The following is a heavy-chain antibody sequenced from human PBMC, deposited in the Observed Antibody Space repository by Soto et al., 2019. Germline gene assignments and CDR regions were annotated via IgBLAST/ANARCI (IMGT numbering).Heavy chain of an antibody. Sequence: QVQLQESGPGLVKPSGTLSLTCAVSGGSISSSNWLSWVRQPPGKGLEWIGEIYHSGSTNYNPSLKSRVTISVDKSKNQFSLKLSSVTAADTAVYYCASKYYYDSSGYHQFDYWGQGTLVTVSS. D-gene: IGHD3-22*01. CDR2: IYHSGST. CDR1: GGSISSSNW. CDR3: ASKYYYDSSGYHQFDY. V-gene: IGHV4-4*02. J-gene: IGHJ4*02.